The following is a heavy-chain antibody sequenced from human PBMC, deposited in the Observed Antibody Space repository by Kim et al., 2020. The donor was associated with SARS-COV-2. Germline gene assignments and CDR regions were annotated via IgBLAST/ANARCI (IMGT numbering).Heavy chain of an antibody. CDR1: GFSINDYW. D-gene: IGHD6-19*01. CDR3: AVGIGWQIDY. J-gene: IGHJ4*02. V-gene: IGHV3-7*05. Sequence: GGSLRLFCVASGFSINDYWMNWIRQAPGKGLEWVAIIKQDGSETFYVNSLRGRFTISRDNKKNSLYLEMNSLTGDDSAVYYCAVGIGWQIDYWGQGTLVTVSS. CDR2: IKQDGSET.